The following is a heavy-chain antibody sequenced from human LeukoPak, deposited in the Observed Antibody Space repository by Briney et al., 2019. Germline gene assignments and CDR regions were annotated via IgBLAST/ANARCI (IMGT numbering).Heavy chain of an antibody. Sequence: GGSLRLSCAASGFTFSSNWMNWVRQAPGKGLEWVSGISDSGDTTYYADSVKGRFTISRGNSNNTLYLQMNRLRAEDTAVYYCARENLGITIFGVLTAFDYWGQGTLVSVSS. V-gene: IGHV3-23*01. CDR1: GFTFSSNW. J-gene: IGHJ4*02. CDR2: ISDSGDTT. D-gene: IGHD3-3*01. CDR3: ARENLGITIFGVLTAFDY.